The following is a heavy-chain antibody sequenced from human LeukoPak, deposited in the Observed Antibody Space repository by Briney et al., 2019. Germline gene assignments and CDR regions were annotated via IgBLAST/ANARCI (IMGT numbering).Heavy chain of an antibody. Sequence: GGSLRLSCAASGFTFSSYSMNWVRQAPGKGLEWVSSISSSSSYIYYADSVKGRFTISRDNAKNSLHLQMNSLRAEDTAVYYCASCIAAATDYWGQGTLVTVSS. D-gene: IGHD6-13*01. V-gene: IGHV3-21*01. CDR1: GFTFSSYS. CDR3: ASCIAAATDY. J-gene: IGHJ4*02. CDR2: ISSSSSYI.